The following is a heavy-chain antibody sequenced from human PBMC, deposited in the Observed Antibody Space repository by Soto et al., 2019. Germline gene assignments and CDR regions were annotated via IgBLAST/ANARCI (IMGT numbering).Heavy chain of an antibody. Sequence: GGSLRLSCAASGFTFSSYGMHWVRQAPGKGLEWVAVIWYDGSNKYYADSVKGRFTISRDNSKNTLYLQMNSLRAEDTAVYYCARDQRIVGARGYFQHWGQGTLVTVSS. CDR2: IWYDGSNK. CDR3: ARDQRIVGARGYFQH. D-gene: IGHD1-26*01. CDR1: GFTFSSYG. J-gene: IGHJ1*01. V-gene: IGHV3-33*01.